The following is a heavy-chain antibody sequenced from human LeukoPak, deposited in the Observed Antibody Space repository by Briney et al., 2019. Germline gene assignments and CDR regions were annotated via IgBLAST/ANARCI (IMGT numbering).Heavy chain of an antibody. J-gene: IGHJ4*02. Sequence: ASVKVSCKSSGYTFTSYDINWVRQATGQGREWMGWMNPNSGNTGYAQKFQGRVTMTRNTSISTAYMELSSLRSEDTAVYYCARQGGIAAPWDYWGQGTLVTVSS. CDR2: MNPNSGNT. CDR1: GYTFTSYD. V-gene: IGHV1-8*01. D-gene: IGHD6-13*01. CDR3: ARQGGIAAPWDY.